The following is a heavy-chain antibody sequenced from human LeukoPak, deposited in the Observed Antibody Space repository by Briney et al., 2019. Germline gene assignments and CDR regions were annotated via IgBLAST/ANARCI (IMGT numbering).Heavy chain of an antibody. D-gene: IGHD3-10*01. CDR2: MNPNSGNT. J-gene: IGHJ3*02. CDR1: GYTFTIYD. CDR3: ARVGIRARAFDI. Sequence: ASVTVSCKASGYTFTIYDINWVRQATGQGLEWMGWMNPNSGNTGYAQKFQGRVTMTRNTSISTAYMELSSLRSEDTAVYYCARVGIRARAFDIWGQGTMVTVSS. V-gene: IGHV1-8*01.